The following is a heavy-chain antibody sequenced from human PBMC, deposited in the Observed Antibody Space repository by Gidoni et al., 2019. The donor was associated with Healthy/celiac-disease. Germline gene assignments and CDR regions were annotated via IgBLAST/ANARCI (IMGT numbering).Heavy chain of an antibody. V-gene: IGHV1-8*01. CDR2: MNPNSGNT. D-gene: IGHD3-3*01. CDR3: ARAPSKEYYDFWSGYHYYYGMDV. Sequence: QVQLVQSVAEVKKPGASVKVSCKASGYTFTSYDINWVRQATGQGLEWMGWMNPNSGNTGYAQKFQGRVTMTRNTSISTAYMELSSLRSEDTAVYYCARAPSKEYYDFWSGYHYYYGMDVWGQGTTVTVSS. J-gene: IGHJ6*02. CDR1: GYTFTSYD.